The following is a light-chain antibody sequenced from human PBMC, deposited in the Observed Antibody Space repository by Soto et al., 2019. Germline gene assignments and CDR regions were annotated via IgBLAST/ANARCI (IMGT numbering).Light chain of an antibody. CDR3: SSSTTTTSLVV. J-gene: IGLJ3*02. CDR1: SSDIGDYNY. V-gene: IGLV2-14*01. Sequence: QSALTQPASVSGSLGQSITISCTGTSSDIGDYNYVSWYQQYPGKVPKLVIYDVSHRPSGVSNRFSGSKSGNTASLTISGLQAEDEADYYCSSSTTTTSLVVFGGGTKLTVL. CDR2: DVS.